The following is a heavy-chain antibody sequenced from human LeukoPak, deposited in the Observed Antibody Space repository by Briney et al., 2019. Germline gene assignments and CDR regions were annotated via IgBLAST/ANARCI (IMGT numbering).Heavy chain of an antibody. CDR1: GFTFSHYS. CDR2: FGSDLSFR. J-gene: IGHJ6*04. D-gene: IGHD3-10*02. CDR3: AELGITMIGGV. V-gene: IGHV3-21*01. Sequence: GGSLGLSCAGSGFTFSHYSMNWVRQAPGKGLEWVASFGSDLSFRSVADSLKGRFTISRDNAENSLYLQMNSLRAEDTAVYYCAELGITMIGGVWGKGTTVTISS.